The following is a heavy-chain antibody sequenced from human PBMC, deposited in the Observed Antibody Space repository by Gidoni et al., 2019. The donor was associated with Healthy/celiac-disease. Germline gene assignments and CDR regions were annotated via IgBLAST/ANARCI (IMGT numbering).Heavy chain of an antibody. CDR1: GFTFSSYA. D-gene: IGHD3-22*01. Sequence: EVQLLESGGGLVQPGGSLRLSCAASGFTFSSYAMSWVRQAPGKGLEWVSAISGSGGSTYYADSVKGRFTISRDNSKNTLYLQMNSLRAEDTAVYYCAKDPDSYYYDSSGVFDPWGQGTLVTVSS. CDR2: ISGSGGST. J-gene: IGHJ5*02. CDR3: AKDPDSYYYDSSGVFDP. V-gene: IGHV3-23*01.